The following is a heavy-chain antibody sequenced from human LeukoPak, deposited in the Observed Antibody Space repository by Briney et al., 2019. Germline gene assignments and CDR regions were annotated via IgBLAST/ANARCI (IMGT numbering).Heavy chain of an antibody. CDR3: AHATYSSGWYKVGFDY. J-gene: IGHJ4*02. CDR1: GFSLSTSGVG. V-gene: IGHV2-5*02. D-gene: IGHD6-19*01. CDR2: IYWDDDR. Sequence: SGPTLVNPTQTLTLTCTFSGFSLSTSGVGVGWIRQPPGKALEWLALIYWDDDRRYSPSLKSRLTITKDTSKNQVVLTVTNMDPVDTATYYCAHATYSSGWYKVGFDYWGQGALVTVSS.